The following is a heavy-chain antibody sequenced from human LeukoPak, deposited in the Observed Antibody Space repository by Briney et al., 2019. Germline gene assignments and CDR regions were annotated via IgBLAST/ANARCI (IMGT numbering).Heavy chain of an antibody. CDR3: ARASSARYYGSGSLGY. Sequence: ASVKVSCKASGYTFTSYGISWVRQAPGQGLEWMGWISAYNGNTNYAQKFQGSVTITADESTSTAYMELSSLRSEDTAVYYCARASSARYYGSGSLGYWGQGTLVTVSS. D-gene: IGHD3-10*01. CDR1: GYTFTSYG. CDR2: ISAYNGNT. V-gene: IGHV1-18*01. J-gene: IGHJ4*02.